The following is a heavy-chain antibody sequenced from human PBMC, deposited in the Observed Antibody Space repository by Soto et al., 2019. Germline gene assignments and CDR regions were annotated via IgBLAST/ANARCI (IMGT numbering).Heavy chain of an antibody. CDR1: GGSISSYY. CDR2: IYSSGST. CDR3: ARTRGRYYYDSSGYFNY. V-gene: IGHV4-59*01. J-gene: IGHJ4*02. D-gene: IGHD3-22*01. Sequence: PTGTLSLTCTVSGGSISSYYWRWIRQPPGKGLEWIGYIYSSGSTNYNPSLKSRVTISVDTSKNQFSLKLSSVTAADTAVYYCARTRGRYYYDSSGYFNYWGQGTLVTV.